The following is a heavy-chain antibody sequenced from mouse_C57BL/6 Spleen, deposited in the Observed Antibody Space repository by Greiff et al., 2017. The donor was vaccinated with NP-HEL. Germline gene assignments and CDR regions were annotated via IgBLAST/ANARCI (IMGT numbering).Heavy chain of an antibody. CDR3: ARRGTTVVSFDY. J-gene: IGHJ2*01. CDR1: GYTFTSYW. Sequence: QVQLQQSGAELVKPGASVKLSCKASGYTFTSYWMQWVKQRPGQGLEWIGEIDPSDSYTNYNQKFKGKATLTVDTSSSTAYMQLSSLTSEDSAVYYCARRGTTVVSFDYWGQGTTLTVSS. CDR2: IDPSDSYT. V-gene: IGHV1-50*01. D-gene: IGHD1-1*01.